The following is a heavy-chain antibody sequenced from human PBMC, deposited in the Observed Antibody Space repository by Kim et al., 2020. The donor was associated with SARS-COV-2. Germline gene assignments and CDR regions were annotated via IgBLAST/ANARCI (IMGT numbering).Heavy chain of an antibody. CDR2: IYPYDSDT. CDR1: GYNFLTYW. V-gene: IGHV5-51*01. CDR3: ATRQGDAFDL. Sequence: GESLKISCKGSGYNFLTYWIAWVRQMPGKGLEWMGIIYPYDSDTIYSPSFQGRVTISVDKSMSAAYLQWSSLKASDTAMYFCATRQGDAFDLWGLGTSVTVS. J-gene: IGHJ3*01.